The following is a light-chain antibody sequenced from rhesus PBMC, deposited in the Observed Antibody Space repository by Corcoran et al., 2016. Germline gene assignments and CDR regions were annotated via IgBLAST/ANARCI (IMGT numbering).Light chain of an antibody. CDR2: KTS. CDR1: QSINKW. CDR3: QQHDTSPWT. J-gene: IGKJ1*01. V-gene: IGKV1-69*01. Sequence: DIQMTQSPSSLSGSVGDRVTITCRASQSINKWLAWYQQKPGKTPKLLIYKTSHLETGVPPRFSGSGSGTDCTRTISSRKPEDIATYYCQQHDTSPWTFGQGTRVEIK.